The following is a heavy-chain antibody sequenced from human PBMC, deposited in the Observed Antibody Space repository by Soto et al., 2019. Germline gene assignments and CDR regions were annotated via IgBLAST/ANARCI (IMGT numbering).Heavy chain of an antibody. Sequence: ASVKVSCRASGYSFTDYHIHWVRQAPGKGLVWLGRINPKSGGTSTAQKFQGWVTMTTDTSISTASMELTRLTSDDTAIYYCARGDSTDCSNGVCSFFYNHDMDVWGQGTTVTVSS. CDR1: GYSFTDYH. CDR3: ARGDSTDCSNGVCSFFYNHDMDV. D-gene: IGHD2-8*01. V-gene: IGHV1-2*04. CDR2: INPKSGGT. J-gene: IGHJ6*02.